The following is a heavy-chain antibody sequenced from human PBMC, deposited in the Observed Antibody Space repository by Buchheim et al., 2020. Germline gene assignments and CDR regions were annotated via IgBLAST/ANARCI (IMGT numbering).Heavy chain of an antibody. CDR2: AFYSGST. J-gene: IGHJ4*02. V-gene: IGHV4-61*01. D-gene: IGHD2-21*02. CDR3: ARRRRCGGDCYSIDY. CDR1: GDSVSSGTFY. Sequence: VQLQESGPGLVKPSETLSLTCSVFGDSVSSGTFYWSWIRRPPGKGLEWIGYAFYSGSTNYNPSLKNRVSISVKSSKNPLSLRLNAVTAADTAVYYCARRRRCGGDCYSIDYWGQGT.